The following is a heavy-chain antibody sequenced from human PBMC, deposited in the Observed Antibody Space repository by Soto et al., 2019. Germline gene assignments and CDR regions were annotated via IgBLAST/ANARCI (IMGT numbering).Heavy chain of an antibody. J-gene: IGHJ6*02. D-gene: IGHD6-13*01. CDR3: ARGPYSSSWYWSYYYYGMDV. V-gene: IGHV4-34*01. Sequence: SETLYLTFAVYGWSFSGYYWSWIRPHPGKGLEWIGEINHSGSTNYNPSLKSRVTISVDTSKNQFSLKLSSVTAADTAVYYCARGPYSSSWYWSYYYYGMDVWGQGTTVTVSS. CDR2: INHSGST. CDR1: GWSFSGYY.